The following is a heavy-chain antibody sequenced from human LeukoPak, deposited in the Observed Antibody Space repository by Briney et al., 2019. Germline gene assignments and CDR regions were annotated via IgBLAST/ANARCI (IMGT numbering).Heavy chain of an antibody. Sequence: GGSLRLSCAASGFTFRGSAMHWVRQASGKGLEWVGRIRSKANSCATAYAASVKGRFTISRDDSKNTAYLQMNSLKTEDTAVYYCTRPNYYYGDYMGYWGQGTLVTVSS. D-gene: IGHD4-17*01. CDR1: GFTFRGSA. J-gene: IGHJ4*02. CDR2: IRSKANSCAT. CDR3: TRPNYYYGDYMGY. V-gene: IGHV3-73*01.